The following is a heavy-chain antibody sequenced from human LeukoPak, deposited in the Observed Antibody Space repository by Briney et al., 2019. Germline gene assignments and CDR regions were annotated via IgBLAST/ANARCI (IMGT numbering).Heavy chain of an antibody. D-gene: IGHD3-22*01. J-gene: IGHJ5*02. V-gene: IGHV4-30-4*01. Sequence: PSETLSLTCTVSGASIDSGDYYWSWIRQPPGKGLEWIGYVFYSGSAYYNPSLKSRLIISVDTSKNQFSLKLSSVTAADTAVYYCARSVVTLNWFDPWGQGTLVTVSS. CDR2: VFYSGSA. CDR1: GASIDSGDYY. CDR3: ARSVVTLNWFDP.